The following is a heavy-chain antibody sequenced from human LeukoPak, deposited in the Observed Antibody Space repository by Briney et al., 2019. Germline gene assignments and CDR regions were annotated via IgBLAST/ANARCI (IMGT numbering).Heavy chain of an antibody. Sequence: SETLSLTCTVSGGSISSYYWSWIRQPPGKGLDWIGYIYYSGSTNYNPSLKSRVTISVDTSKNQFSLKLSSVTAADTAVYYCARVDYDFWSGYQGSLDYWGQGTLVTVSS. V-gene: IGHV4-59*01. J-gene: IGHJ4*02. CDR1: GGSISSYY. D-gene: IGHD3-3*01. CDR2: IYYSGST. CDR3: ARVDYDFWSGYQGSLDY.